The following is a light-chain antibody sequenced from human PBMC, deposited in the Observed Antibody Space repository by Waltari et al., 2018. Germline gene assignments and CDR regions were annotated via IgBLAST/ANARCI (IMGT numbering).Light chain of an antibody. V-gene: IGKV1-NL1*01. CDR2: SAS. CDR1: QGLSNS. Sequence: EIQMTQSPSSLSASVGDSVTITCRASQGLSNSLAWYKHKPGKAPNLLVYSASRLESGVPPRFSGSGSGTVYTLPISSLQPEDFATYYCQQYYSIALNFGGGTKVDIK. CDR3: QQYYSIALN. J-gene: IGKJ4*01.